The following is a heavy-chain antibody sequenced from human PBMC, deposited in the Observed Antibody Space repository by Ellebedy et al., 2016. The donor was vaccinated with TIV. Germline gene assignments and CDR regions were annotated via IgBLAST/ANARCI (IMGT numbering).Heavy chain of an antibody. Sequence: MPSETLSLTCAVPGGSLSSDYWSWIRQSPGKGLEWIGEINYSGSTSYNPSLKSRVSISVDTPKKQFSLKLSSVTAADTAVYYCARAFQYSSGWAFDYWGQGTLVTVSS. CDR2: INYSGST. D-gene: IGHD6-19*01. CDR1: GGSLSSDY. V-gene: IGHV4-34*01. J-gene: IGHJ4*02. CDR3: ARAFQYSSGWAFDY.